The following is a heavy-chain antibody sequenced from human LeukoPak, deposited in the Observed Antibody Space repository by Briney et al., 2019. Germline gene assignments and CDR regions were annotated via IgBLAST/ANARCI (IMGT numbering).Heavy chain of an antibody. CDR3: VGPPCLRGGYCSTNS. V-gene: IGHV3-11*03. J-gene: IGHJ4*02. Sequence: PGGSLRLSCVVSGFTFSAYPMTWIRQAPGKGLEWLSYISSGSQDTLYADSVQGRFTISRDDAKNSLYLQMNSLTAEDTAVYYYVGPPCLRGGYCSTNSWGQGTLVTVDS. D-gene: IGHD2-2*01. CDR2: ISSGSQDT. CDR1: GFTFSAYP.